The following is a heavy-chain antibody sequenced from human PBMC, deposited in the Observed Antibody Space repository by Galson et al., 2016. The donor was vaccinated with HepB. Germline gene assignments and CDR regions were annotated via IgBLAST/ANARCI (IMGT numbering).Heavy chain of an antibody. V-gene: IGHV4-4*02. CDR1: GGSMSSDDW. Sequence: SETLSLTCAVSGGSMSSDDWWSWVRQPPGQGLEWIGQILHSGRVNYTPSLASRVTISIDRSNYYFSLRLTSVTAADTALYYCARQDRGGPMCYWGQGTLGTVAS. CDR2: ILHSGRV. D-gene: IGHD2-15*01. J-gene: IGHJ4*02. CDR3: ARQDRGGPMCY.